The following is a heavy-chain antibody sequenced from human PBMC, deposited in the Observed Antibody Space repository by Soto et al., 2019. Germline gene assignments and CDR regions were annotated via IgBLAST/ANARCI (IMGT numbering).Heavy chain of an antibody. Sequence: VQLVESGGGLVKPGGSLRLSCAASGFTISSYAMYWVRQAPGKGLEWVSVISDRGDTTHYADSVKGRFTISRDTSKNTLYLQLNTLRAEDTAVYYCAKDKPGTTSFDYWGQGTLVTVSS. CDR1: GFTISSYA. V-gene: IGHV3-23*04. D-gene: IGHD1-1*01. CDR3: AKDKPGTTSFDY. J-gene: IGHJ4*02. CDR2: ISDRGDTT.